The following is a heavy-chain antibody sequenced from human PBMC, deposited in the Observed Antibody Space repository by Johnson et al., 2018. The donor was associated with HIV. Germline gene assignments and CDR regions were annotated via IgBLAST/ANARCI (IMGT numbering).Heavy chain of an antibody. CDR2: IKSEADGGTT. J-gene: IGHJ3*02. CDR1: GFTFDDYA. CDR3: ATEPNAFDI. V-gene: IGHV3-15*01. Sequence: VQLVESGGGLVQPGRSLTLSCAASGFTFDDYAMHWVRQAPGTGLEWLGHIKSEADGGTTDYAAPVKGKFIISRDDSKTTLQLQINSLKSEDTAVYYCATEPNAFDIWGQGTLVTVSS.